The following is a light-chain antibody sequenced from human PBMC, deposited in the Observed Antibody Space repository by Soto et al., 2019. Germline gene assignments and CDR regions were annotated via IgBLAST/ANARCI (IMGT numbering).Light chain of an antibody. CDR1: QSVSNY. J-gene: IGKJ1*01. CDR2: DAS. Sequence: EIVLTQSPATLSLSPGERATLSCGASQSVSNYLAWYQQKPGQAPRLLIYDASNRATGIPARFSGSGSGTDFTLTLSSLEPEDFAVYYCQQRSNWSPWTFGQGTKVEIK. V-gene: IGKV3-11*01. CDR3: QQRSNWSPWT.